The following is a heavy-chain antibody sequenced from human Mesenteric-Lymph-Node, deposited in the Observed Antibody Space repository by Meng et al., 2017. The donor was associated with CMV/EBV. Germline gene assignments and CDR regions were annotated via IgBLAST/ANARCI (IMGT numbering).Heavy chain of an antibody. D-gene: IGHD1-1*01. V-gene: IGHV4-39*07. CDR1: GGSISSSSYY. J-gene: IGHJ3*02. CDR3: ARGTYPHAFDI. CDR2: IYYSGST. Sequence: SETLSLTCTVSGGSISSSSYYWGWIRQPPGKGLEWIGSIYYSGSTYYNPSLKSRVTISVDTSKNQFSLKLSSVTAADTAVYYCARGTYPHAFDIWGQGTMVTVSS.